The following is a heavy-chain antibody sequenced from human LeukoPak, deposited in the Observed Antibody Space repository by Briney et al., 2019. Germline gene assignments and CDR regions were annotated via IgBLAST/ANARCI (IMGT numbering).Heavy chain of an antibody. D-gene: IGHD4-17*01. CDR2: ISYDGSNK. V-gene: IGHV3-30*18. CDR3: AKPYGDDAFDI. CDR1: GFTFSSYG. Sequence: GGSLRLSCAASGFTFSSYGMHWVRQAPGKGLEWVAVISYDGSNKYYADSVKGRFTISRDNSKNTLYLQMNSLRAEDTAVYYCAKPYGDDAFDIWGQGTMVTVSS. J-gene: IGHJ3*02.